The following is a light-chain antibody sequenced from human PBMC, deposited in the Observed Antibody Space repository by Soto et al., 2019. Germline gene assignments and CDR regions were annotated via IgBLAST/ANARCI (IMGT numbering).Light chain of an antibody. CDR1: QSVSSN. Sequence: DIVMTQSPSTLSVSPGERATLSCRASQSVSSNLAWYQQKPGQAPTLLLYGAFPRVNGIPARFSGSGSGTAFSLTISSLQPEDFAVYYCQQYNNWPSNTFGHGTKVEIK. CDR2: GAF. V-gene: IGKV3-15*01. J-gene: IGKJ2*01. CDR3: QQYNNWPSNT.